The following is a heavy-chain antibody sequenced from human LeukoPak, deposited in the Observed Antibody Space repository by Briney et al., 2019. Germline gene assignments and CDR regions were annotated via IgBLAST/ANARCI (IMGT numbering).Heavy chain of an antibody. V-gene: IGHV3-33*01. D-gene: IGHD5-18*01. Sequence: GGTLRLSCAASGFTFSSYGMQWVRQAPGKGLEGVAVIWYDGSNKYYADSVKGQFTISRDNSKNTLYLQMNSLRAEDTAVYYCSREDRYSYGYDYWGQGTVVTVSS. CDR2: IWYDGSNK. CDR1: GFTFSSYG. J-gene: IGHJ4*02. CDR3: SREDRYSYGYDY.